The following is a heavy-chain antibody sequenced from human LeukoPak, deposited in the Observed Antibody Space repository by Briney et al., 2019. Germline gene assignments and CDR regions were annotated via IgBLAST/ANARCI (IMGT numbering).Heavy chain of an antibody. CDR2: INSDGSST. D-gene: IGHD2-2*01. Sequence: GGSLRLSCAASGFIFSSYWMHWVRQAPGKGLVWVSRINSDGSSTSYADPVKGRFTISRDNAKNTLYLQMNSLRAEDTAVYYCARASRYSSSTSCYPKYWGQGTLVTVSS. CDR3: ARASRYSSSTSCYPKY. CDR1: GFIFSSYW. V-gene: IGHV3-74*01. J-gene: IGHJ4*02.